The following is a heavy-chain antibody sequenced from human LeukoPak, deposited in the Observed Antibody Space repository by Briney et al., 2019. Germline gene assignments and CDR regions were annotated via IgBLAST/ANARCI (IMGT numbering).Heavy chain of an antibody. J-gene: IGHJ2*01. CDR3: ARAGYSSTWYSRYFDL. CDR1: GFTFSSYW. V-gene: IGHV3-13*01. D-gene: IGHD6-13*01. CDR2: IGTAGDI. Sequence: GGSLRLSCVVSGFTFSSYWMSWVRQATGKGLEWVSGIGTAGDIYYPGSVKGRFTISRENAKNSLYLQVNSLRAGDTAVYYCARAGYSSTWYSRYFDLWGRGTLVTVSS.